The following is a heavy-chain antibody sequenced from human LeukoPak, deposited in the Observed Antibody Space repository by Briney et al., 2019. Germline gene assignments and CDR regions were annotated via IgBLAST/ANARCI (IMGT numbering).Heavy chain of an antibody. V-gene: IGHV3-30-3*01. CDR3: ARDQARPGNDAFDI. Sequence: PGGSLRLSCAASGFTFSSYAMHWVRQAAGKGLEWVAVISYDGSNNYYPDSVKGRFTISRDNSKKTLYLQMNSLRAEDTAVYYCARDQARPGNDAFDIWGQGTMVTVSS. D-gene: IGHD1-1*01. J-gene: IGHJ3*02. CDR2: ISYDGSNN. CDR1: GFTFSSYA.